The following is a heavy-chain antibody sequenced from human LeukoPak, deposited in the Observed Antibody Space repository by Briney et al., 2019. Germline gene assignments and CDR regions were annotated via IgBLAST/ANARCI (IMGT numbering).Heavy chain of an antibody. J-gene: IGHJ6*02. CDR1: GGSFSGYY. V-gene: IGHV4-34*01. Sequence: PSETLSLTCAVYGGSFSGYYWSWIRQPPGKGLEWIGEINHTGSTNYNPSLKSRVTISVDTSKNQFSLNLSSVTAADTAVYHCARQAPLTAVATYGMDVWGQGTTVTVSS. CDR3: ARQAPLTAVATYGMDV. CDR2: INHTGST. D-gene: IGHD3-9*01.